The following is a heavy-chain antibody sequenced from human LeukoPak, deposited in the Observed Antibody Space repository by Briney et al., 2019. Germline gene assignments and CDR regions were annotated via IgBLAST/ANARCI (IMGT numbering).Heavy chain of an antibody. D-gene: IGHD3-22*01. CDR3: ASTYYFDSSGYYPFDY. CDR1: GFSFSNNA. CDR2: ISSNGGST. J-gene: IGHJ4*02. V-gene: IGHV3-64D*08. Sequence: GGSLRLSCSASGFSFSNNAMHWVRQAPGKGLEYVSGISSNGGSTYYADSVKGRFTISRDNSKKTLYLQMSSLRAEDTAVYYCASTYYFDSSGYYPFDYWGQGTLVTVSS.